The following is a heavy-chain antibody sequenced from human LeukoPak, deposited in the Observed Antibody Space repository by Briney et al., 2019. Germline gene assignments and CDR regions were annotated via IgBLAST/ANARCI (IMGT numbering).Heavy chain of an antibody. CDR2: INQDGSEE. V-gene: IGHV3-7*01. CDR3: VGGGGVSGYDLLDY. Sequence: PGGSLRLSCAASGFTFSNYWMSWVRQAPGKGLEWVAHINQDGSEEHYMDSVKARYIISRDNAKNSLSLQKDSLRAEDKAVYYCVGGGGVSGYDLLDYWGQGTLVTVSS. J-gene: IGHJ4*02. CDR1: GFTFSNYW. D-gene: IGHD5-12*01.